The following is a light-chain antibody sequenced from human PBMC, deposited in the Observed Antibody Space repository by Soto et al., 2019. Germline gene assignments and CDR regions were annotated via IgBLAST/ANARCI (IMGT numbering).Light chain of an antibody. Sequence: EVVLTQSPGTLSFSPGERAFLSCRASQSVNSRYLAWYQQKRGLAPRLLIPGAATRATGVPDRFSGSGSGTDFTLIIYRLEAEDSAVYYWQQYDRAPLSFGGGTKVET. CDR2: GAA. CDR3: QQYDRAPLS. V-gene: IGKV3-20*01. CDR1: QSVNSRY. J-gene: IGKJ4*01.